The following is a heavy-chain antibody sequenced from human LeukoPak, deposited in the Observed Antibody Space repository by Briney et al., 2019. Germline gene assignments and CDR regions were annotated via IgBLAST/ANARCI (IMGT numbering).Heavy chain of an antibody. D-gene: IGHD6-19*01. CDR3: VRVNRQAGDY. Sequence: GESLKISCKGSGYSFTSYWIGWVRQVPGKGLEWMGNIYPGDSDTRYSPSFQGQVTISADKSISTAYVQWSSLKASDTAMYYCVRVNRQAGDYWGQGTLVTVSS. J-gene: IGHJ4*02. V-gene: IGHV5-51*01. CDR1: GYSFTSYW. CDR2: IYPGDSDT.